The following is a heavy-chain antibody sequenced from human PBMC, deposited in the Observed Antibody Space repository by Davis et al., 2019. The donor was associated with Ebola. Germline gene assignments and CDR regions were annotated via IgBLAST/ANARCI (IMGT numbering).Heavy chain of an antibody. J-gene: IGHJ6*02. CDR3: ARDQQLRDYYYYGMDV. CDR2: ISAYNGNT. D-gene: IGHD2-2*01. Sequence: AASVKVSCKASGYTFTNYGISWVRQAPGQGLEWMGWISAYNGNTNYAQKLQGRVTMTTDTSTSTAYMELRSLRSDDTAVYYCARDQQLRDYYYYGMDVWGQGTTVTVSS. V-gene: IGHV1-18*01. CDR1: GYTFTNYG.